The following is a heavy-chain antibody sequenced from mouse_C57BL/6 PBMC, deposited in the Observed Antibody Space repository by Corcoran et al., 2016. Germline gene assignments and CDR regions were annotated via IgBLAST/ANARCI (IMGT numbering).Heavy chain of an antibody. CDR1: GYTFTDYY. CDR2: IYPGSGNT. V-gene: IGHV1-76*01. J-gene: IGHJ2*01. D-gene: IGHD2-4*01. Sequence: QVQLKQSGAELVRPGASVKLSCKASGYTFTDYYINWVKQRPGQGLEWIARIYPGSGNTYYNEKFKGKATLTAEKSSSTAYMQLSSLTSEDSAVYFCARGGYDYDGYFDYWGQGTTLTVSS. CDR3: ARGGYDYDGYFDY.